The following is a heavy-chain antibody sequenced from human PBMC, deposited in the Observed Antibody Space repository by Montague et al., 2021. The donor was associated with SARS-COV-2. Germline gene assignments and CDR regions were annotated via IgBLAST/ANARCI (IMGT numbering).Heavy chain of an antibody. J-gene: IGHJ4*02. CDR3: ARGVVAAPPLLDY. V-gene: IGHV4-4*07. CDR1: GEPISGFF. CDR2: IYASGGT. D-gene: IGHD2-15*01. Sequence: SETLSLTCSVSGEPISGFFWNWIRQPAGKGLEWIGRIYASGGTDYNPSLESRVTMSVDTSKNQFSLKVNSVAAADTAMYYCARGVVAAPPLLDYWGRGTLVTVSS.